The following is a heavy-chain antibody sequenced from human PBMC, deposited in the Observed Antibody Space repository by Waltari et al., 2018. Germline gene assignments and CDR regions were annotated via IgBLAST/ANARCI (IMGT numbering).Heavy chain of an antibody. V-gene: IGHV3-13*01. CDR3: ARGLIGRDLDY. CDR1: GFTFSSYD. J-gene: IGHJ4*02. CDR2: IGTAGDT. D-gene: IGHD1-1*01. Sequence: EVQLVESGGGLVQPGGSLRLSCAASGFTFSSYDMHWVRQATGKGLEWVSAIGTAGDTYYPGSVKGRFTISRENAKNSLYLQMNSLRAGDTAVYYCARGLIGRDLDYWGQGTLVTVSS.